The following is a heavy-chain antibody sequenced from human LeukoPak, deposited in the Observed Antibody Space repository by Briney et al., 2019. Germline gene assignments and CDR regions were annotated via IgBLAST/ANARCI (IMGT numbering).Heavy chain of an antibody. V-gene: IGHV3-7*01. CDR2: IKQDGSEK. CDR3: ARGGDWYEF. D-gene: IGHD2-15*01. J-gene: IGHJ5*01. CDR1: GFSFNTYW. Sequence: GGSLRLSCAASGFSFNTYWMSWVRQAPGKGLEWVANIKQDGSEKYYVDSVKGRFTISRDNAKNSLYLQMNSLRAEDTAVYYYARGGDWYEFWGQGTLVTVSS.